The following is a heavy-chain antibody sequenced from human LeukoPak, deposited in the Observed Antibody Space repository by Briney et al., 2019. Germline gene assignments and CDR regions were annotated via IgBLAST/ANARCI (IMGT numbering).Heavy chain of an antibody. CDR3: AKGGDSYYSHYYMVL. CDR2: ISESGST. CDR1: GFTFSNFV. D-gene: IGHD2-21*02. J-gene: IGHJ6*03. Sequence: GGSLTPTCAASGFTFSNFVMTWVRQAPGKGLEWISAISESGSTYYADSVKGRFTISRDNSKNTLCLQMNSLRAEDSAIYYCAKGGDSYYSHYYMVLWGKETRVSVSS. V-gene: IGHV3-23*01.